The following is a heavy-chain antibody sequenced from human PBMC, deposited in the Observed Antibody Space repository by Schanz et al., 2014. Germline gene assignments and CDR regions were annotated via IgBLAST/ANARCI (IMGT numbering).Heavy chain of an antibody. J-gene: IGHJ4*02. CDR1: GGTFSSYT. CDR3: ARAFGGYDPAGALDY. D-gene: IGHD5-12*01. V-gene: IGHV1-69*02. Sequence: QLQLVQSGAEVKKPGSSVKVSCKLSGGTFSSYTISWMRQAPGQGLEWMGRIIPVLAIADYAQKFQGRVTITADKSTSTASMELSSLRSEDTAVYYCARAFGGYDPAGALDYWGQGTLVTVSS. CDR2: IIPVLAIA.